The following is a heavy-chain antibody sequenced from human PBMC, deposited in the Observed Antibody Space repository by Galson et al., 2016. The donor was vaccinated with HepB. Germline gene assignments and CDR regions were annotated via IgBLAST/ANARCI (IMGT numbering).Heavy chain of an antibody. CDR3: TTYSRSWHGFDF. J-gene: IGHJ4*02. CDR1: GFTFTNAW. Sequence: SLRLSCATSGFTFTNAWMTWVRQPPGKGLEWVGRIASNIDGGSTDYAAPVKGRFTISRDDSIKTLILQMDSLRTEDTAVYYCTTYSRSWHGFDFWGQGTLITVSS. V-gene: IGHV3-15*04. CDR2: IASNIDGGST. D-gene: IGHD6-13*01.